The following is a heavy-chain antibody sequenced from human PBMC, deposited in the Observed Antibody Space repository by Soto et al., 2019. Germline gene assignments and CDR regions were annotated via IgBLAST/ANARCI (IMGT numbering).Heavy chain of an antibody. CDR3: ARTAHDYFVSHNSPCSTLV. V-gene: IGHV5-10-1*01. CDR1: GYSFTSYW. Sequence: PGESLKISCKGSGYSFTSYWISWVRQMPGKGLEWMGRIDPSDSYTNYSPSFQGHVTISADKSISTAYLQWSSLKASDTAMYYCARTAHDYFVSHNSPCSTLVCGQATTRTVSS. D-gene: IGHD3-10*01. CDR2: IDPSDSYT. J-gene: IGHJ6*02.